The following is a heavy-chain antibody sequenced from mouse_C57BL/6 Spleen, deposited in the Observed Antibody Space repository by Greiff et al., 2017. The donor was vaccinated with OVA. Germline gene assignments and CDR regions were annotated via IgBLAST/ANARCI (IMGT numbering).Heavy chain of an antibody. Sequence: QVQLQQPGAELVKPGASVKMSCKASGYTFTSYWITWVKQRPGQGLEWIGDIYPGSGSTNYNEKFKSKATLTVDTSSSTAYMQLSSLTSEDSAVYYCARWGHSNSAWFAYWGQGTLVTVSA. CDR3: ARWGHSNSAWFAY. CDR2: IYPGSGST. J-gene: IGHJ3*01. CDR1: GYTFTSYW. V-gene: IGHV1-55*01. D-gene: IGHD2-5*01.